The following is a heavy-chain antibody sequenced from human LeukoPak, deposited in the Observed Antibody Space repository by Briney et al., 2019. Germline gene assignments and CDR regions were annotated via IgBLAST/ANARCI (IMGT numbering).Heavy chain of an antibody. D-gene: IGHD3-10*02. Sequence: GGSLRLSCAASGFTVSSNYMSWVRQAPGKGLEWVSVIYSGGSTYYADSVKGRFTTSRDNAKNSLYLQMNSLRAEDTAVYYCAELGITMIGGVWGKGTTVTISS. J-gene: IGHJ6*04. V-gene: IGHV3-53*01. CDR1: GFTVSSNY. CDR2: IYSGGST. CDR3: AELGITMIGGV.